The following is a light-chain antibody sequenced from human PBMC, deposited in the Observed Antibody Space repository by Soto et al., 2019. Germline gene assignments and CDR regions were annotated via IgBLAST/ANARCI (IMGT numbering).Light chain of an antibody. Sequence: VLTQPASVSGSPGQSITLSCTGTSSDIATYNYVSWYQQHPGKAPKLMIYEVSNRPSGVSRRFSGSKSGHTASLTISGLQAEDEADYYCGSYTTSNTLVFGTGTKVTVL. J-gene: IGLJ1*01. CDR3: GSYTTSNTLV. CDR1: SSDIATYNY. CDR2: EVS. V-gene: IGLV2-14*01.